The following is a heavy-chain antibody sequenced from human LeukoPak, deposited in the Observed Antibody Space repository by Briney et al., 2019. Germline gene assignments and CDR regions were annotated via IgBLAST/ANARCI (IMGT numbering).Heavy chain of an antibody. CDR2: ISAYNGNT. CDR3: ARTFAYYYYMDV. D-gene: IGHD2/OR15-2a*01. Sequence: ASVKVSCKASGYTFTSYAMNWVRQAPGQGLEWMGWISAYNGNTNYAQKLQGRVTMTTDTSTSTAYMELRSLRSDDTAVYYCARTFAYYYYMDVWGKGTTVTVSS. J-gene: IGHJ6*03. V-gene: IGHV1-18*01. CDR1: GYTFTSYA.